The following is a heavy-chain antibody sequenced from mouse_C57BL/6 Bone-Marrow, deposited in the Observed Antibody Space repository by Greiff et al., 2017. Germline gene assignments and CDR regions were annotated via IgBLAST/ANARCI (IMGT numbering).Heavy chain of an antibody. CDR1: GYTFTSYW. CDR2: IDPSDSYT. V-gene: IGHV1-59*01. J-gene: IGHJ3*01. Sequence: QVQLQQPGAELVRPGTSVKLSCKASGYTFTSYWMHWVKQRPGQGLEWIGVIDPSDSYTNYNQKFKGKATLTVDKSSSTAYMQLSSLTSEDSAVYYCARNHSYYCNSWFAYWGQGTLVTVSA. CDR3: ARNHSYYCNSWFAY. D-gene: IGHD2-10*01.